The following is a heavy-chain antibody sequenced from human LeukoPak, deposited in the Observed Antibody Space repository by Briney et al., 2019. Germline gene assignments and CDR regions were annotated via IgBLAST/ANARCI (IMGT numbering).Heavy chain of an antibody. J-gene: IGHJ6*03. Sequence: ASETLSLTCAVYGGSFSGYYWSWIRQPPGKGLEWIGEINHSGSTNYNPSLKSRVTISVDTSKNQFSLKLSSVTAAGTAVYYCARLGRWLQKYYYYYYMDVWGKGTTVTISS. D-gene: IGHD5-24*01. V-gene: IGHV4-34*01. CDR3: ARLGRWLQKYYYYYYMDV. CDR2: INHSGST. CDR1: GGSFSGYY.